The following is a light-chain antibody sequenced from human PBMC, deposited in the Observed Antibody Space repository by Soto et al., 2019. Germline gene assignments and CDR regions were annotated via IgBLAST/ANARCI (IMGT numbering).Light chain of an antibody. J-gene: IGLJ1*01. CDR1: SSNIGNNY. Sequence: QSVLTQSPSVSAAPGQTVTISCSGSSSNIGNNYVSWYQQLPGTAPKLLIYENNKRPSGIPDRFSGSKSGTSATLGITGLQTGDEADYYCGTWDSSLTTYVFGTGTQLTVL. CDR2: ENN. CDR3: GTWDSSLTTYV. V-gene: IGLV1-51*02.